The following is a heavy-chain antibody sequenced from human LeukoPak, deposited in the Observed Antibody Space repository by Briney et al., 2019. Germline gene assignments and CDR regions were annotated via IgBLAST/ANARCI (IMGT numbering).Heavy chain of an antibody. Sequence: GGSLRLSCAASGFTFSSYAMHWVRQAPGKGLEWVAVISYDESNKYYADSVKGRFTISRDNSKNTLYLQMNSLRAEDTAVYYCARKRYYYGSGSYYYYYGMDVWGQGTTVTVS. D-gene: IGHD3-10*01. CDR1: GFTFSSYA. J-gene: IGHJ6*02. CDR3: ARKRYYYGSGSYYYYYGMDV. CDR2: ISYDESNK. V-gene: IGHV3-30*04.